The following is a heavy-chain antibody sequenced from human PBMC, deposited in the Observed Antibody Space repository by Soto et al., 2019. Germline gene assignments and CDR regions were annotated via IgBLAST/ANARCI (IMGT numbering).Heavy chain of an antibody. CDR3: AKGDCSGGSCYRGFDS. CDR2: ISGSGATT. D-gene: IGHD2-15*01. CDR1: GFTFNNYA. Sequence: VGSLRLSCAASGFTFNNYAMTWVRQAPGVGLEWVSTISGSGATTYYTDSVKGRFTISRDNSKHTLSLQMNSLRADDTAMYYCAKGDCSGGSCYRGFDSWGQGALVTVSS. V-gene: IGHV3-23*01. J-gene: IGHJ4*02.